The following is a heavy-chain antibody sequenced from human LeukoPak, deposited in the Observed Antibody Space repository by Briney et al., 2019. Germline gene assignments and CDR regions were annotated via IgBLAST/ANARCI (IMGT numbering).Heavy chain of an antibody. CDR1: GFTFSSYG. CDR2: IWYGGRNK. CDR3: ARVNRGDAFDI. V-gene: IGHV3-33*01. J-gene: IGHJ3*02. D-gene: IGHD3-16*02. Sequence: QPGRSLRLSCAASGFTFSSYGMHWVRQAPGKGLEWVADIWYGGRNKFYADSLKGRFTISRDNSKNTLYLQMNSLRAEDTAVYYCARVNRGDAFDIWGQGTLVTVSS.